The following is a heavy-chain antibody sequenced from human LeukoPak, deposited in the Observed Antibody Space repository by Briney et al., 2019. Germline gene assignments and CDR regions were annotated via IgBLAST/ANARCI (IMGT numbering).Heavy chain of an antibody. V-gene: IGHV1-3*01. D-gene: IGHD2-2*01. J-gene: IGHJ6*04. Sequence: ASVKVSCKASGYTFTSYAMHWVRQAPGQRLEWMGWINAGNGNTKYSQKFQGRVTITRDTSASTAYMELSSLRSEDTAVCYCARDIVVVPAAPYGMDVWGKGTTVTVSS. CDR2: INAGNGNT. CDR3: ARDIVVVPAAPYGMDV. CDR1: GYTFTSYA.